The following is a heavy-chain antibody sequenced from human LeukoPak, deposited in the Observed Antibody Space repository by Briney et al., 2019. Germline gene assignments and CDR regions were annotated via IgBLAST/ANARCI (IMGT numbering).Heavy chain of an antibody. CDR1: GLTFSSYG. CDR2: IRYDGSNE. Sequence: PLGSLRLSCAASGLTFSSYGMHWVPQAPGKGLEWVAFIRYDGSNEYYADSVKGRFTISRDNSKNTLYLQMNSLRAEDTAVYYCAKLLAGGYGYGQNDCWGQGTLVTVSS. J-gene: IGHJ4*02. D-gene: IGHD5-18*01. V-gene: IGHV3-30*02. CDR3: AKLLAGGYGYGQNDC.